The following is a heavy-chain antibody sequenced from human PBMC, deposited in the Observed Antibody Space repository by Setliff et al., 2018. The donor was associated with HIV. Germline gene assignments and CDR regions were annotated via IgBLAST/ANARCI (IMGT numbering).Heavy chain of an antibody. J-gene: IGHJ4*02. CDR1: GYSFTSYA. V-gene: IGHV7-4-1*02. Sequence: ASVKVSCKASGYSFTSYAITWVRQAPGQGLEWVGWINTNSGTPTYARDFTGRFVFSVDTSVNTAYLQISSLKSGDTGVYYCARGPWVQRWLGYLQNWGQGTQGTVS. D-gene: IGHD5-18*01. CDR2: INTNSGTP. CDR3: ARGPWVQRWLGYLQN.